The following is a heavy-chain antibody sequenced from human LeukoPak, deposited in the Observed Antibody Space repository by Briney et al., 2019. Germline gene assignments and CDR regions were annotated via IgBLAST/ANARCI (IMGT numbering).Heavy chain of an antibody. CDR3: AGSSSQGYYFDY. V-gene: IGHV4-59*11. J-gene: IGHJ4*02. CDR1: GGSLSSHY. CDR2: IYYSGTT. D-gene: IGHD6-6*01. Sequence: SETLSLTCTVSGGSLSSHYWSWIRQPPGKGLEWIGYIYYSGTTNYNPSLKSRVTISVDTSKNQFSLKLSSVTAADTAVYYCAGSSSQGYYFDYWGQGTLVTVSS.